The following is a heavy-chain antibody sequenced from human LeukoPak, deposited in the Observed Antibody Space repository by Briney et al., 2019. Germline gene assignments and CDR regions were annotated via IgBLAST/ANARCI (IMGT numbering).Heavy chain of an antibody. V-gene: IGHV1-2*02. D-gene: IGHD6-13*01. Sequence: ASVKVSCKVCVYTFTGHYIHWVGRAPGQGLAWTGWINHNRGDTNYEQQFQGRVTMIRDKSISTADMELNRLRSDDTAIYYCARDRRQQLIEYYFDNWGQGTLVTVSS. CDR2: INHNRGDT. CDR3: ARDRRQQLIEYYFDN. CDR1: VYTFTGHY. J-gene: IGHJ4*02.